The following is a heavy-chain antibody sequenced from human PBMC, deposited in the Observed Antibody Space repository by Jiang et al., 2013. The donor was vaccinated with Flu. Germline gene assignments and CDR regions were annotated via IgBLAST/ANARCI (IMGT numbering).Heavy chain of an antibody. V-gene: IGHV3-49*03. D-gene: IGHD3-22*01. CDR1: GFTFGDYA. CDR2: IRSTAYDGTT. J-gene: IGHJ4*02. Sequence: QLLESGGGLVPPGRSLRLSCTTSGFTFGDYALSWIRQAPGKGLEWVGFIRSTAYDGTTEYAASVKGRFIISRDDSKSIAYLQMNSLKTEDTAVYYCTRSHYYDTSGQGFWGQGTLVTVSS. CDR3: TRSHYYDTSGQGF.